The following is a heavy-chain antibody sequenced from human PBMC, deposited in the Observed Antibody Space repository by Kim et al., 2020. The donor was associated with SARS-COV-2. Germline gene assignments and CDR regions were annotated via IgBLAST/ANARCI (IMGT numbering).Heavy chain of an antibody. CDR2: INHSGST. J-gene: IGHJ4*02. Sequence: SDTLSLTCAVYGGSFSGYYWSWIRQPPGKGLEWIGEINHSGSTNYNPSLKSRVTISVDTSKNQFSLKLSSVTAADTAVYYCARGTGRNADYWGQGTLVTVSS. D-gene: IGHD2-8*01. CDR3: ARGTGRNADY. V-gene: IGHV4-34*01. CDR1: GGSFSGYY.